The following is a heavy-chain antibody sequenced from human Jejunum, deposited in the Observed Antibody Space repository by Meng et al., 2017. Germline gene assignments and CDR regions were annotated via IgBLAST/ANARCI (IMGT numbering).Heavy chain of an antibody. D-gene: IGHD6-25*01. Sequence: ASVKVSCKASGYTFSDYYIHWVRQAPGQGLEWMGWINHDSGGTKYAQRFQSRVTMTRDTSTSTAYMELNSLRSDDTAVFYCARPAARAYVIWGQGTLVTVSS. CDR1: GYTFSDYY. CDR2: INHDSGGT. J-gene: IGHJ3*02. V-gene: IGHV1-2*02. CDR3: ARPAARAYVI.